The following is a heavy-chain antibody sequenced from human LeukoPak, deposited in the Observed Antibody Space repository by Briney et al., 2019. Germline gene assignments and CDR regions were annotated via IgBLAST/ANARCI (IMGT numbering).Heavy chain of an antibody. Sequence: GGSLRLSCAASGFTFSSYEMNWVRQAPGKGLEWVSYISSSGSTIYYADSVKGRFTISRDNTNNSVYLQMNNLRAEDTAVYYCAAVIDYWGQGTLVTVSS. CDR1: GFTFSSYE. CDR3: AAVIDY. J-gene: IGHJ4*02. V-gene: IGHV3-48*03. CDR2: ISSSGSTI.